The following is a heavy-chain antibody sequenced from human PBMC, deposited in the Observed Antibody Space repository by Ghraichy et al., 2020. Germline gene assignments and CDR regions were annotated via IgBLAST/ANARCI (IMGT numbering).Heavy chain of an antibody. CDR2: IYYSGST. V-gene: IGHV4-61*01. CDR3: ARDRWIAGATTH. Sequence: SETLSLTCTVSGGSVSSGSYYWSWIRQPPGKGLEWIGYIYYSGSTNYNPSLKSRVTISVDTSKNQFSLKLSSVTAADTAVYYCARDRWIAGATTHWGQGTLVTVSS. J-gene: IGHJ4*02. CDR1: GGSVSSGSYY. D-gene: IGHD1-26*01.